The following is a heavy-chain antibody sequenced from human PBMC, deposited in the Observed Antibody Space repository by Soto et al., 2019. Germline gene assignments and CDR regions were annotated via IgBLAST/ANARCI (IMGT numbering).Heavy chain of an antibody. J-gene: IGHJ6*02. CDR1: GFTFSSYG. V-gene: IGHV3-33*08. CDR3: ARRGGITMVRGGLGYYYYYGMDV. D-gene: IGHD3-10*01. CDR2: IWYDGSNK. Sequence: VQLVESGGGLVQPGGSLRLSCEASGFTFSSYGMHWVRQAPGKGLEWVAVIWYDGSNKYYADSVKGRFTISRDNSKNTLYLQMNSLRAEDTAVYYCARRGGITMVRGGLGYYYYYGMDVWGQGTTVTVSS.